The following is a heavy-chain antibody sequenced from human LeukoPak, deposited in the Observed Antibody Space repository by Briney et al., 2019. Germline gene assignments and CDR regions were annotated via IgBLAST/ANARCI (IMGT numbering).Heavy chain of an antibody. V-gene: IGHV3-23*01. CDR3: ARVTGYQLLAGYFYYMDV. J-gene: IGHJ6*03. D-gene: IGHD2-2*01. Sequence: GGSLRLSCAASGFTFANYAMSWVRQAPGKGLEWVSSIRGSGADTYYADPVKGRFTISRDNSKNTLYLQMNSLRAEDTAVYYCARVTGYQLLAGYFYYMDVWGKGTTVTVSS. CDR2: IRGSGADT. CDR1: GFTFANYA.